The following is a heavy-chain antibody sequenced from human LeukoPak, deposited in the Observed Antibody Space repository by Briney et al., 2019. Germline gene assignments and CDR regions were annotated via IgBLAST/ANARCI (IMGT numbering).Heavy chain of an antibody. Sequence: PGGSLRLSCAASGFTFSDHWMSWVRQAPGKGLEWVANIRQDGSSIFYADSVKGRFTISRDNAENSVFLQMDNLTPDDTAVYYCARAVDLADYWGQGTLVTVSS. J-gene: IGHJ4*02. CDR3: ARAVDLADY. CDR1: GFTFSDHW. CDR2: IRQDGSSI. V-gene: IGHV3-7*01.